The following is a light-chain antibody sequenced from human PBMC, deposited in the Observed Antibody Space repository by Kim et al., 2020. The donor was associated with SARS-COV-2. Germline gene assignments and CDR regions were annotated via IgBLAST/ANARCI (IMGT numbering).Light chain of an antibody. J-gene: IGKJ4*01. V-gene: IGKV1-5*03. Sequence: ASLGDSVTITCRASQSISSWLAWYQYRPGTAPKLLIYKASTLQTGVPSRFSGSGSGTEFTLTISSLVPDDFATYFCQQYNSYPLTFGGGTKVEIK. CDR1: QSISSW. CDR3: QQYNSYPLT. CDR2: KAS.